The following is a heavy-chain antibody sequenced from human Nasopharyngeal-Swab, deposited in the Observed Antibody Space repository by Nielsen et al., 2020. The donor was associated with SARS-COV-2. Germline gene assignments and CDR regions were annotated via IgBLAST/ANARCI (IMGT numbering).Heavy chain of an antibody. D-gene: IGHD3/OR15-3a*01. J-gene: IGHJ4*02. V-gene: IGHV3-49*04. CDR2: IRSKAYGETT. CDR3: TRDILGNYDFWSSPSYYFEY. Sequence: GESLKISCLGSGFTFGDYAMSWVRQAPGKGLEGVGFIRSKAYGETTEYAASVKGRFTISRDDTKSIAYLQMNSLETEDTAIYFCTRDILGNYDFWSSPSYYFEYWGQGTLVTVSS. CDR1: GFTFGDYA.